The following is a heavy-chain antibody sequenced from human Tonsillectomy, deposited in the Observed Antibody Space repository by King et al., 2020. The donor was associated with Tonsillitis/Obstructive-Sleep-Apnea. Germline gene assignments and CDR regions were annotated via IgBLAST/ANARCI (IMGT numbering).Heavy chain of an antibody. J-gene: IGHJ6*03. Sequence: VQLVESGGGVVQPGRSLRLSCAASGFTFDDYAMHWVRQAPGKGLEWVAGIIWNSANIGYADSVKGRFTISRDNAKNSLYLHMNSLRAEDTALYYCAKDGERGVYYNFYFMDVWGKGTTVTVSS. V-gene: IGHV3-9*01. CDR3: AKDGERGVYYNFYFMDV. CDR1: GFTFDDYA. CDR2: IIWNSANI. D-gene: IGHD3-10*01.